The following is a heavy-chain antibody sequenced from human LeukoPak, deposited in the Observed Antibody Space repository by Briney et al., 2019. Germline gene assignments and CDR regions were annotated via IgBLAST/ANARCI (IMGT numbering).Heavy chain of an antibody. Sequence: GGSLRLSCAASGFTFSNYAMTWVRQAPGKGLEWVSAVSASGGSTYYADSVKGRFTISRDNSKNTLYLQMNSLRAEDTAVYYCAKVTMGRVVVAGTLNPFGVWGQGTMVTVSS. J-gene: IGHJ3*01. CDR2: VSASGGST. CDR3: AKVTMGRVVVAGTLNPFGV. CDR1: GFTFSNYA. V-gene: IGHV3-23*01. D-gene: IGHD6-19*01.